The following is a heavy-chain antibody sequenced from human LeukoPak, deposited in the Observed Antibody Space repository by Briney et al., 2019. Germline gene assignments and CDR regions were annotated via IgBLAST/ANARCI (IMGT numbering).Heavy chain of an antibody. CDR1: GYSISSGYY. CDR2: IYYSGST. V-gene: IGHV4-38-2*02. J-gene: IGHJ3*02. D-gene: IGHD5-18*01. CDR3: AREGIQLWLSGAFDI. Sequence: SETLSLTCTVSGYSISSGYYWGWIRQPPGKGLEWIGSIYYSGSTYYDPSLKSRVTISVDTSKNQFSLKLSSVTAADTAVYYCAREGIQLWLSGAFDIWGQGTMVTVSS.